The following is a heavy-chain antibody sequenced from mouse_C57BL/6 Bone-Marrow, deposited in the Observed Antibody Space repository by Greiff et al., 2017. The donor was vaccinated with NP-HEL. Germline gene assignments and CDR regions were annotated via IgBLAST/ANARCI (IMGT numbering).Heavy chain of an antibody. V-gene: IGHV1-80*01. CDR3: ARRGWEYFDY. J-gene: IGHJ2*01. Sequence: VQRVESGAELVKPGASVKISCKASGYAFSSYWMNWVKQRPGKGLEWIGQIYPGDGDTNYNGKFKGKATLTADKSSSTAYMQLSSLTSEDSAVYFCARRGWEYFDYWGQGTTLTVSS. CDR2: IYPGDGDT. D-gene: IGHD3-3*01. CDR1: GYAFSSYW.